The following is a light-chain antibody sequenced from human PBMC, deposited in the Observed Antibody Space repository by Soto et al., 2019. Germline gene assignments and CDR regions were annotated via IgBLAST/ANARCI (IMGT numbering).Light chain of an antibody. CDR1: QSVSSY. V-gene: IGKV3-11*01. J-gene: IGKJ1*01. CDR2: DAS. CDR3: HQRSNWPLT. Sequence: ENVLTQSPATLSLSPGERATLSCRANQSVSSYLAWYQQKPGQAPRLLIYDASNRATGIPARFSGSGSGTDFTLTISSLEPEDFAVYYCHQRSNWPLTFGQGNKVDIK.